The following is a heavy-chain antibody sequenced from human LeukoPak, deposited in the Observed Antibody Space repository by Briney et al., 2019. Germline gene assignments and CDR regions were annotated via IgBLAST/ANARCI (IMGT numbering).Heavy chain of an antibody. CDR1: GFTFSSYS. D-gene: IGHD5-24*01. J-gene: IGHJ6*03. V-gene: IGHV3-21*01. Sequence: PGGSLRLSCAASGFTFSSYSMNWVRQAPGKGLEWVSSISSSSYIYYADSVKGRFTISRDNAKNSLYLQMNSLRAEDTAVYYCARDRDDYYYYMDVWGKGTTVTISS. CDR2: ISSSSYI. CDR3: ARDRDDYYYYMDV.